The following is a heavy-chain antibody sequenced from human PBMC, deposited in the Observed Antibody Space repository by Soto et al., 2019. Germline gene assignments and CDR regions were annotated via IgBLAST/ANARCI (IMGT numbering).Heavy chain of an antibody. CDR1: GGSISSSSCY. V-gene: IGHV4-39*01. J-gene: IGHJ4*02. CDR3: ARHEVNGDLNRAR. Sequence: KTSETLSLTCTVSGGSISSSSCYWGWIRQPPGKGLEWIGSIYYSGSTYYNPSLKSRVTISVDTSKNQFSLKLSSVTAADTAVYHCARHEVNGDLNRARWGQGTPVTVSS. CDR2: IYYSGST. D-gene: IGHD4-17*01.